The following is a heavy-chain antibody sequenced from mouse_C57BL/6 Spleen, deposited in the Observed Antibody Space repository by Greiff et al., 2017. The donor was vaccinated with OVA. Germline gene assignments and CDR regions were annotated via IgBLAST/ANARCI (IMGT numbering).Heavy chain of an antibody. Sequence: QVQLQQSGAELARPGASVKLSCKASGYTFTSYGISWVKQRTGQGLEWIGEIYPRSGNTYYNEKLKGKATLTADKSSSTAYMELRSLTSEDSAVYFCARFGDYDGAYWGQGTLVTVSA. J-gene: IGHJ3*01. D-gene: IGHD2-4*01. CDR2: IYPRSGNT. V-gene: IGHV1-81*01. CDR1: GYTFTSYG. CDR3: ARFGDYDGAY.